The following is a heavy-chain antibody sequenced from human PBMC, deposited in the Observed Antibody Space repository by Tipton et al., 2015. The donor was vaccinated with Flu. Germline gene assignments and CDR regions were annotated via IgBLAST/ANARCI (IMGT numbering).Heavy chain of an antibody. CDR1: GGSFSGYY. V-gene: IGHV4-34*01. Sequence: TLSLTCAVYGGSFSGYYWSWIRQPPGKGLEWIGEINHSGSTNYNPSLKSRVTISVDTSKNQFSLKLSSVTAADTAVYYCARTRGWNWNYEYYYYGMDVWGQGTTVSVSS. CDR3: ARTRGWNWNYEYYYYGMDV. J-gene: IGHJ6*02. CDR2: INHSGST. D-gene: IGHD1-7*01.